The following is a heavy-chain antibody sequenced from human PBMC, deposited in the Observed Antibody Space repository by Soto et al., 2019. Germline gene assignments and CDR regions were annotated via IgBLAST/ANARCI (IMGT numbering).Heavy chain of an antibody. CDR1: GGSISSGGYY. J-gene: IGHJ6*03. D-gene: IGHD2-2*01. V-gene: IGHV4-31*03. Sequence: SETLSLTCTVSGGSISSGGYYWSWIRQHPGKGLEWIGHIYYSGSTYYNPSLKSRVTISVDTSKNQFSLKLSSVTAADTAVYYCARDHIVVVPAAIRRDYYYYMDVWGKGTTVTVSS. CDR2: IYYSGST. CDR3: ARDHIVVVPAAIRRDYYYYMDV.